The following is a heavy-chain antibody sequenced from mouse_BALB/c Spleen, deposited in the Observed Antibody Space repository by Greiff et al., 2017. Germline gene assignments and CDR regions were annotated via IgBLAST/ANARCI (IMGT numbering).Heavy chain of an antibody. V-gene: IGHV4-2*02. CDR2: INPGSSTI. Sequence: EVKLVESGGGLVQPGGSLNLSCAASGFDFSRYWMSWARQAPGKGQEWIGEINPGSSTINYTPSLKDKFIISRDNAKNTLYLQMSKVRSEDTALYYCARLSRYDGYFDVWGAGTTVTVSS. CDR3: ARLSRYDGYFDV. CDR1: GFDFSRYW. J-gene: IGHJ1*01. D-gene: IGHD2-14*01.